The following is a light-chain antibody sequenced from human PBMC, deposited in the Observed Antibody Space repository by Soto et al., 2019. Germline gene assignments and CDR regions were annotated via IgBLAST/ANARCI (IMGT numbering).Light chain of an antibody. J-gene: IGKJ5*01. CDR3: QQYNGWPIT. V-gene: IGKV3-15*01. CDR1: QNVGSN. CDR2: GAS. Sequence: EIVMTQAAATLSVYPGERITISCRASQNVGSNLAWYQQTPGQAPSLLIYGASTRATGFPARFSGSGSGTEFTLTISSLQSEDFAVYYCQQYNGWPITFGQGTRLAIK.